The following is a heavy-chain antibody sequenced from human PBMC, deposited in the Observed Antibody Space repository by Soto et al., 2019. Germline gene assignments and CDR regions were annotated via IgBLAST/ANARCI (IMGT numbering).Heavy chain of an antibody. CDR2: IIPIFGTA. V-gene: IGHV1-69*01. D-gene: IGHD3-10*01. CDR3: ARDRPTMVRGVYYYYYGMDV. Sequence: QVQLVQSGAEVKKPGSSVKVSCKASGGTFSSYAISWVRQAPGQGLEWMGGIIPIFGTANYARKFQGRVTITADESTSTAYMELSSLRSEDTAVYYCARDRPTMVRGVYYYYYGMDVWGQGTTVTVSS. J-gene: IGHJ6*02. CDR1: GGTFSSYA.